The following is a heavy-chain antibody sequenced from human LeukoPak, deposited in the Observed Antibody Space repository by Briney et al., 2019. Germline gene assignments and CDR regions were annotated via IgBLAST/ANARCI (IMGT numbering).Heavy chain of an antibody. CDR3: SRDQGTVFGWVMRASAAVDC. J-gene: IGHJ4*02. D-gene: IGHD3-16*01. Sequence: GGSLRLSCAASGFTLSSNWMSWVGQAPGKGREWVANIKQDGSETYYVDSVKGRFTIARYNAKKSLCLQMNRLRGEETAVYDWSRDQGTVFGWVMRASAAVDCGVQG. CDR2: IKQDGSET. CDR1: GFTLSSNW. V-gene: IGHV3-7*01.